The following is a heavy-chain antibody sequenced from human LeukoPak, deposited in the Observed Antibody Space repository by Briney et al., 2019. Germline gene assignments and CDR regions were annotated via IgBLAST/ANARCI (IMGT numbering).Heavy chain of an antibody. CDR1: GDSISRYY. D-gene: IGHD3-22*01. CDR3: ARMGQGWSSGYYHYYGMDV. CDR2: IYYSGST. J-gene: IGHJ6*02. Sequence: SETLSLTCTVSGDSISRYYWSWIRQPPGKGLEWIGYIYYSGSTNYNPSLKSRVTISVDTSKNQFSLKLSSVTAADTAVYYCARMGQGWSSGYYHYYGMDVWGQGTTVTVSS. V-gene: IGHV4-59*01.